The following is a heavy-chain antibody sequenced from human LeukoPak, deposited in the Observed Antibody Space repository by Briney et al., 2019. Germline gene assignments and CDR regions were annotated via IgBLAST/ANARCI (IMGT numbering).Heavy chain of an antibody. CDR3: ASHYYGSGSWS. V-gene: IGHV1-69*13. CDR2: IIPIFGTA. CDR1: GGTFSSYA. J-gene: IGHJ4*02. D-gene: IGHD3-10*01. Sequence: ASVKVSCKASGGTFSSYAISWVRQAPGQGLEWMGGIIPIFGTANYAQKFQGRVTITADESTSTAYRELSSLRSEDTAVYYCASHYYGSGSWSWGQGTLVTVSS.